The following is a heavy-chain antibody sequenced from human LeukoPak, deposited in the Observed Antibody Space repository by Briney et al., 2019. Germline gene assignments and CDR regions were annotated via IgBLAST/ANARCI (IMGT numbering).Heavy chain of an antibody. V-gene: IGHV1-24*01. CDR1: GYTLXELS. CDR2: FDPEDGET. Sequence: SVXVSXKVXGYTLXELSMHWVRQAPGKGLEWMGGFDPEDGETIYAQKFQGRVTMTEDTSTDTAYMELSSLRSEDTAVYYCATDKREITFGGVIVIRGAAFDIWGQGTMVTVSS. D-gene: IGHD3-16*02. J-gene: IGHJ3*02. CDR3: ATDKREITFGGVIVIRGAAFDI.